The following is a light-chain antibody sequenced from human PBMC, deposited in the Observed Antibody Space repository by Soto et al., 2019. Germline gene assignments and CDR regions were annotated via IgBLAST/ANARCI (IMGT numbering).Light chain of an antibody. CDR1: SSDVGGYNY. V-gene: IGLV2-8*01. Sequence: QSALTQPPSASGSPGQSVAISCSGTSSDVGGYNYVSWYQQHPGKAPKLMLYEVTKRPSGVPDRFSGSMSGNTASLTVSGLQAEDESDYSCSSYAGSNNVIFGGGTKLTVL. J-gene: IGLJ2*01. CDR3: SSYAGSNNVI. CDR2: EVT.